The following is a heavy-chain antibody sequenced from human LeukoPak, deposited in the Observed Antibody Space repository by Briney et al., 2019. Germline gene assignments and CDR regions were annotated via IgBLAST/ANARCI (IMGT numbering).Heavy chain of an antibody. D-gene: IGHD3-10*01. J-gene: IGHJ4*02. CDR2: IYYSGST. CDR1: GDSVSSGTYY. V-gene: IGHV4-61*01. Sequence: SETLSLTCTVSGDSVSSGTYYWNWIRQPPGTGLEWIGYIYYSGSTNYNPSLKSRVTISTDTSKNQFSLKLSSVTAADTAVYYCASSNYYGSGTPFGYWGQGTLVTVSS. CDR3: ASSNYYGSGTPFGY.